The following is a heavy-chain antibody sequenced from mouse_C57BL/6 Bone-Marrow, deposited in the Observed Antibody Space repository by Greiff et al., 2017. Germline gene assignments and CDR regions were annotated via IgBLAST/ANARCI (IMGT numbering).Heavy chain of an antibody. Sequence: VHVKQSGAELVKPGASVKLSCTASGFNIKDYYMHWVKQRTEQGLEWIGRIDPEDGEHTYAPKFQGKATITADTSSNTAYLRLSSLTSDDTSVYYCASLGRCFDYWRQGTTLTVSA. CDR2: IDPEDGEH. V-gene: IGHV14-2*01. D-gene: IGHD4-1*01. J-gene: IGHJ2*01. CDR3: ASLGRCFDY. CDR1: GFNIKDYY.